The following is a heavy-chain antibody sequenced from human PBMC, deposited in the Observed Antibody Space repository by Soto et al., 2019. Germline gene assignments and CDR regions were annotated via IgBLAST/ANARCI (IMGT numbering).Heavy chain of an antibody. CDR3: ARDGYCSGGSCYSDGGYYYYGMDV. CDR1: GYTFTSYC. CDR2: ISAYNGNT. V-gene: IGHV1-18*03. Sequence: ASVKVSCKPSGYTFTSYCISWVREAPGQGLECMVWISAYNGNTSYAQKLQGRVTMTTDTSTSTAYMELRSLRSDDMAVYYCARDGYCSGGSCYSDGGYYYYGMDVWGQGTTVTVYS. D-gene: IGHD2-15*01. J-gene: IGHJ6*02.